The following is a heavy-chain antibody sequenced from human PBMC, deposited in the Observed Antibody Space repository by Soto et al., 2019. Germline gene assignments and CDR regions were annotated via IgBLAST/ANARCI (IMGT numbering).Heavy chain of an antibody. CDR1: GGSISSGDYY. D-gene: IGHD2-21*01. Sequence: SETLSLTCTVSGGSISSGDYYWSWIRQPPGKGLEWIGYIYYSGSTYYNPSLKSRVTISVDTSKNQFSLKLSSVTAADTAVYYCARVWRWPQFYYFDYWAQGNLLTVSS. V-gene: IGHV4-30-4*01. J-gene: IGHJ4*02. CDR3: ARVWRWPQFYYFDY. CDR2: IYYSGST.